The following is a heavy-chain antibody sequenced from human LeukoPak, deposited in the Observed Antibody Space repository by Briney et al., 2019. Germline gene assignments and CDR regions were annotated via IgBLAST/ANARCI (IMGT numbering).Heavy chain of an antibody. V-gene: IGHV3-48*02. CDR2: ISSSSSAI. J-gene: IGHJ4*02. Sequence: GGSLRLSCAASGFTFSSYTMNWVRQAPGKGLEWVSSISSSSSAIYYAASVKGRFTISRDNAKNSLYLQMNSLRDEDTAVYYCARGYYFDYWGQGTLVTVSS. D-gene: IGHD1-14*01. CDR3: ARGYYFDY. CDR1: GFTFSSYT.